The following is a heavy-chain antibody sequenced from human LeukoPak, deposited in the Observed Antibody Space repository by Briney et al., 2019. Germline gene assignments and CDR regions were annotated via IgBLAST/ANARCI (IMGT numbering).Heavy chain of an antibody. CDR2: IRSKAYGGTT. CDR1: GFTFDNYV. D-gene: IGHD2-15*01. Sequence: PGGSLRLSCAASGFTFDNYVMSWVRQAPGKGLEWVGFIRSKAYGGTTEYAASVKGRFTISRDDSKSIAYLQMNSLKNEDTAVYYCTRAGVVAATRKLRFDYWGQGTLVTVSS. CDR3: TRAGVVAATRKLRFDY. J-gene: IGHJ4*02. V-gene: IGHV3-49*04.